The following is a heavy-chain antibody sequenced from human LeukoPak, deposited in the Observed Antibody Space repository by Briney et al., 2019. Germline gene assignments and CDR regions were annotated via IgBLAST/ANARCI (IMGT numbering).Heavy chain of an antibody. V-gene: IGHV4-61*01. CDR2: IYYSGST. CDR3: ARVDGYNYLYWYFDL. Sequence: SGTLSLTCTVSGGSVSSGSYYWSWIRQPPGKGLEWIGYIYYSGSTNYNPSLKSRVTISVDTSKNQFSLKLSSVTAADTAVYYCARVDGYNYLYWYFDLWGRGTLVTVSS. D-gene: IGHD5-24*01. J-gene: IGHJ2*01. CDR1: GGSVSSGSYY.